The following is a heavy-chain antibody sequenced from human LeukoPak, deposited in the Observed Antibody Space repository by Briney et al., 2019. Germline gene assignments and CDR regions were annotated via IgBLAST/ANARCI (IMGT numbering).Heavy chain of an antibody. CDR1: GFTFDDYA. CDR3: AKDMRSHSSGCHR. CDR2: ISWNSGSI. Sequence: GGSLRLSCAASGFTFDDYAMHWVRQAPGKGLEWVSGISWNSGSIGYADSVKGRFTISRDNAKNSLYLQMNSLRAEDTALYYCAKDMRSHSSGCHRWGRGTLVTVSS. V-gene: IGHV3-9*01. J-gene: IGHJ4*02. D-gene: IGHD6-19*01.